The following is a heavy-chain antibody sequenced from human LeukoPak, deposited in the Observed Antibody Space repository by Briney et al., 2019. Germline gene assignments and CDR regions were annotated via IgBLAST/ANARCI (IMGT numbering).Heavy chain of an antibody. CDR3: ARAGDCSSTSCYTYYYYYYMDV. Sequence: ASVKVSCKASGYTFTGYYMHWVRQAPGQELEWMGWINPNSGGTNYAQKFQCRVTMTRDTSISTAYMELSRLRSDDTAVYYCARAGDCSSTSCYTYYYYYYMDVWGKGTTVTVSS. D-gene: IGHD2-2*02. J-gene: IGHJ6*03. CDR2: INPNSGGT. CDR1: GYTFTGYY. V-gene: IGHV1-2*02.